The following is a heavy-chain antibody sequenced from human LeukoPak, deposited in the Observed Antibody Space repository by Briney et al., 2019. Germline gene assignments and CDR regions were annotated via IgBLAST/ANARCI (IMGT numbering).Heavy chain of an antibody. V-gene: IGHV1-2*02. CDR3: ARSLGDYVDY. J-gene: IGHJ4*02. Sequence: ASVKVPCKASGYTFTAYYMHWVRQAPGQGLEWMGCINPKSGGTNFAQKFQGRVTMTRDTCITTAYMELSRLTSDDTAVYYCARSLGDYVDYWGQETLVTVSS. CDR1: GYTFTAYY. CDR2: INPKSGGT. D-gene: IGHD3-16*01.